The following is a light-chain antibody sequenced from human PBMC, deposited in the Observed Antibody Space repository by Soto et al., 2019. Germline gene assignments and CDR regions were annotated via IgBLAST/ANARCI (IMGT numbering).Light chain of an antibody. CDR2: GAA. V-gene: IGKV3-15*01. CDR3: QQYNNWQWT. CDR1: QSVSSD. J-gene: IGKJ1*01. Sequence: EIVMTQSRATLSVSPGERATLSCRASQSVSSDLAWYQQKPGQAPRLLIYGAATRATGIPARFSGSGSGTEFTLTISSLQSEDFAVYYSQQYNNWQWTFGQGTKVEI.